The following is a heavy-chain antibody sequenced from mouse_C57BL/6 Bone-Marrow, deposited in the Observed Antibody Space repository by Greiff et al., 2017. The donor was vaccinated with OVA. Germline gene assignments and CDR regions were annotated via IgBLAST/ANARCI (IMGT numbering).Heavy chain of an antibody. J-gene: IGHJ1*03. CDR1: GYTFTSYW. Sequence: QVQLQQPGAELVRPGSSVKLSCKASGYTFTSYWMHWVKQRPIQGLEWIGNIDPSDSETHYNQKFKDKATLTVDNSSSTAYMQLSSLTSEDSAVYYCARSTYGSSGNWYFDVWGTGTTVTVSS. D-gene: IGHD1-1*01. CDR2: IDPSDSET. V-gene: IGHV1-52*01. CDR3: ARSTYGSSGNWYFDV.